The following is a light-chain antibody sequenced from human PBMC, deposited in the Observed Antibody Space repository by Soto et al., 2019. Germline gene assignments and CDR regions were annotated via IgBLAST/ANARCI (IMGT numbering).Light chain of an antibody. Sequence: QSALTQPASVSGSPGQSITISCTGTSSDVGSYNLVSWYQQHPGKAPKLMIYEVSNRPSGISNRFSGSKSGNTASLTISGLQAEDEADYYCNSCTDTTSLIFGGGTQLTVL. J-gene: IGLJ2*01. CDR2: EVS. CDR1: SSDVGSYNL. V-gene: IGLV2-14*02. CDR3: NSCTDTTSLI.